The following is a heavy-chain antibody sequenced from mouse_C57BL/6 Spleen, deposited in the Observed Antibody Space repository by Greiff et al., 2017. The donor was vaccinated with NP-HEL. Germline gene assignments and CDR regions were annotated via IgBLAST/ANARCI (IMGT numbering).Heavy chain of an antibody. CDR2: IDPSDSET. CDR1: GYTFTSYW. V-gene: IGHV1-52*01. Sequence: QVQLQQPGAELVRPGSSVKLSCKASGYTFTSYWMHWVKQRPIQGLEWIGNIDPSDSETHYNQKFKDKATLTVDKSSSTAYLQLSSLTSEDSAVYYGARRLGPMAWFAYWGQGTLVTVSA. CDR3: ARRLGPMAWFAY. J-gene: IGHJ3*01. D-gene: IGHD4-1*01.